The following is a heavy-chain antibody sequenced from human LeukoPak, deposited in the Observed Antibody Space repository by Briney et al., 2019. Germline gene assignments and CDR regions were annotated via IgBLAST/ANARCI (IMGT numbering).Heavy chain of an antibody. D-gene: IGHD5-12*01. V-gene: IGHV3-20*04. CDR2: ITWNGGTT. CDR1: GFSFDFYG. Sequence: GGSVRLLCSTSGFSFDFYGMSWVRQATGKGLEWVSGITWNGGTTDYVDSVKGRFTISRDNAKNSLYLQMNSLRGEDTALYYCARVASIHTTFYFDYWGQGNLVSVSS. CDR3: ARVASIHTTFYFDY. J-gene: IGHJ4*02.